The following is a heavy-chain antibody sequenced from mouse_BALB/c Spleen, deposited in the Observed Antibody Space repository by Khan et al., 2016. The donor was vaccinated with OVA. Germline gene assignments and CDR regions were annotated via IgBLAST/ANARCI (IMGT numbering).Heavy chain of an antibody. Sequence: VQLQQSGPELVKPGASVKISCKASGYTFTDYNMHWVKQSHGKSLEWIGYIYPYNGGTGYNQKFKSKATLTVDNSSSTAYMELRSLTSEDSAVYYCARSGNYEYDRFAYWGQGTLVTVS. CDR2: IYPYNGGT. J-gene: IGHJ3*01. CDR3: ARSGNYEYDRFAY. CDR1: GYTFTDYN. V-gene: IGHV1S29*02. D-gene: IGHD2-4*01.